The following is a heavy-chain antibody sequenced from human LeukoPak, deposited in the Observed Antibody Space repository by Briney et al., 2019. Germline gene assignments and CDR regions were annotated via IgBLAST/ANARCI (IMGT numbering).Heavy chain of an antibody. CDR1: GGTFSSYA. D-gene: IGHD1-26*01. Sequence: ASVKVSCKASGGTFSSYAISWVRQAPGQGLEWMGWISAYNGNTNYAQKLQGRVTMTTDTSTSTAYMELRSLRSDDTAVYYCARDVGSGSYSTGFDYWGQGTLVTVSS. V-gene: IGHV1-18*01. CDR2: ISAYNGNT. J-gene: IGHJ4*02. CDR3: ARDVGSGSYSTGFDY.